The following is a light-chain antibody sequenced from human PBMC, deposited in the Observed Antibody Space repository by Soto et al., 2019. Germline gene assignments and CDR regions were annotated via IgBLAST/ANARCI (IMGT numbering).Light chain of an antibody. V-gene: IGKV1-5*01. Sequence: DIQMTQSPSTLSASVGDRVTITCRASQSISYWLAWYQQKPGKAPKVLIYDASSLESGVPSRFSGSGSGTEFTLTINSLQPDDLATYYCQQYNTYWTLGQGTKVDI. CDR1: QSISYW. CDR2: DAS. J-gene: IGKJ1*01. CDR3: QQYNTYWT.